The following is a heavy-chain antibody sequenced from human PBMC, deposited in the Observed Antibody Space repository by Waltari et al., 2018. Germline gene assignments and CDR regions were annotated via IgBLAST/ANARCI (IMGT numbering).Heavy chain of an antibody. CDR3: ATGKRYTRDY. Sequence: QLVQSGAEVKKPGATVKISCKASGYTFTDYYMHWVQQAPGKGLVVMGRGYPVDGDIIYAEKVAGRVNITAYTSTDTAYMELSSRSSGDTAVYYCATGKRYTRDYWGQATLVTVSS. CDR1: GYTFTDYY. CDR2: GYPVDGDI. J-gene: IGHJ4*02. V-gene: IGHV1-69-2*01. D-gene: IGHD3-9*01.